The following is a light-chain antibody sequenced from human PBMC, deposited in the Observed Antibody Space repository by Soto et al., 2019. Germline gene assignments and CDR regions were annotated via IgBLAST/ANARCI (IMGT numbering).Light chain of an antibody. CDR2: KAS. CDR1: QSISSW. J-gene: IGKJ1*01. V-gene: IGKV1-5*03. Sequence: DIQMTQSPSTLSASVGDRVTITCRASQSISSWLAWYQQNPGKAPKLLIYKASSLESGLPSRFSGSGSWTELARTISSLQPDDVATYYCQQYHTWWTVGQGPKVEI. CDR3: QQYHTWWT.